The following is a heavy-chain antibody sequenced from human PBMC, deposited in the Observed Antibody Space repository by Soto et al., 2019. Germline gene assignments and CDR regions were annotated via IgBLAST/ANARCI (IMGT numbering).Heavy chain of an antibody. CDR2: ISAGNGNT. J-gene: IGHJ4*02. CDR3: ARGQSSSWTSLDY. D-gene: IGHD6-13*01. V-gene: IGHV1-3*01. CDR1: GYIFTAYA. Sequence: QVQLVQSGAEVKKPGASVKVSCKASGYIFTAYAMFWVRQAPGQRLEWMGWISAGNGNTKYSQKFQGRVTITRDTSATTAYMEQSSLRSEDTGVYYCARGQSSSWTSLDYWGQGTLVTVSS.